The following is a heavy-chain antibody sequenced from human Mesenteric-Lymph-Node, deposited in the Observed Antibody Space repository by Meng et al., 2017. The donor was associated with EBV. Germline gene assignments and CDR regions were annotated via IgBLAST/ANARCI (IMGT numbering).Heavy chain of an antibody. V-gene: IGHV7-4-1*02. Sequence: QVQLVQSGSELKKPXXSVKVSCKASGYSLINYGMNWVRQAPGQGLEWMGWINSDTGNPIYAQGFTGRFVFSLDTSVNTAYLQIRSLKAEDTAVYYCVRDGGGSRGIDYWGQGTLVTVSS. J-gene: IGHJ4*02. D-gene: IGHD1-26*01. CDR3: VRDGGGSRGIDY. CDR2: INSDTGNP. CDR1: GYSLINYG.